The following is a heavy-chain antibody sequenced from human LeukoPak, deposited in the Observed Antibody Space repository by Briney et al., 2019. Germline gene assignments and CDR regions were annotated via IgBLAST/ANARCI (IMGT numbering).Heavy chain of an antibody. J-gene: IGHJ4*02. D-gene: IGHD3-10*01. CDR3: ARDLQGFGELPDY. CDR1: GFSFSNYW. V-gene: IGHV3-74*01. Sequence: GESLRLSCAASGFSFSNYWIHWVRQAPGKGLVWVSRINSGGSSTTYADSVKGRFTISRDNAKNTLYLQMNSLRAEDTAVYYCARDLQGFGELPDYWGQGTLVTVSS. CDR2: INSGGSST.